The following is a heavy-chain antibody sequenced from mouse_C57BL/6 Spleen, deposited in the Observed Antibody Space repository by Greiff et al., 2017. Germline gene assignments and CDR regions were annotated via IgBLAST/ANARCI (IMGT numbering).Heavy chain of an antibody. V-gene: IGHV3-6*01. CDR3: EREGGGSSDGAFEY. J-gene: IGHJ2*01. Sequence: VQLKESGPGLVKPSQSLSLTCSVTGYSITSGYYWNWIRQFPGNKLEWMGYIGYDGSNNYNPSLKNRISITRDTSKNQFFLKLNSVTTEDTATYYCEREGGGSSDGAFEYWGQGTTLTVSS. D-gene: IGHD1-1*01. CDR1: GYSITSGYY. CDR2: IGYDGSN.